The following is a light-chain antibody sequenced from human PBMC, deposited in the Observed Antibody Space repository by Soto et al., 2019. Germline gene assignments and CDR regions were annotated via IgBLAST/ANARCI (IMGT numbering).Light chain of an antibody. CDR2: KNS. CDR3: AAWDDSLSGVV. J-gene: IGLJ2*01. V-gene: IGLV1-47*01. CDR1: SSNIGSNY. Sequence: QSVLTQPPSASGTPGQRVTISCSGSSSNIGSNYEYWYQQLPGTAPKLLIYKNSQRPSGVPDRFSGSKSGTSASLAISGLRSEDEADYHCAAWDDSLSGVVFGGGTKLTVL.